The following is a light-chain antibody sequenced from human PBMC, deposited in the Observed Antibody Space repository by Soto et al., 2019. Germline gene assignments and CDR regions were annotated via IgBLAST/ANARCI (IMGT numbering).Light chain of an antibody. J-gene: IGLJ1*01. CDR3: CSYAGSSTFV. CDR1: SSDVGGYNY. CDR2: DVS. Sequence: QSALTQPRSVSGSPGQSVTISCTGTSSDVGGYNYVSGHQQHPGKAPKVMIFDVSKRPSGVPDRFCGSKSGNTASLTISGLQAEDEADYYCCSYAGSSTFVFGTGTKLTVL. V-gene: IGLV2-11*01.